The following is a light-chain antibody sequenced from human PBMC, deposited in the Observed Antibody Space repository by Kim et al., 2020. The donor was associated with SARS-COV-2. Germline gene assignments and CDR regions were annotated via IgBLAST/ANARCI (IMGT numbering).Light chain of an antibody. Sequence: PGGTVTLPCASSTGAVTSGNYPNWFQQKRGQAPRGLIYSTSNKHSWTPARFSGSLLGDKAALTLSGVQPEDEAEYYCLIYYGGAYVFGTGTKVTVL. CDR2: STS. J-gene: IGLJ1*01. V-gene: IGLV7-43*01. CDR1: TGAVTSGNY. CDR3: LIYYGGAYV.